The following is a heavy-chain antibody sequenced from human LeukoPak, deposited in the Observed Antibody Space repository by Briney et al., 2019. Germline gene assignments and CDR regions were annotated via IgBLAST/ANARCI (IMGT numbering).Heavy chain of an antibody. V-gene: IGHV4-4*07. Sequence: SETLSLTCTVSGGSISSYYWSWIRQPAGKGLEWIGRIYTSGSTNYNPSLKSRVTMSVDTSKNQFSLKLSSVTAADTAVYYCAGDTYYYGSGSYYFDYWGQGTLVTVSS. CDR1: GGSISSYY. CDR3: AGDTYYYGSGSYYFDY. D-gene: IGHD3-10*01. CDR2: IYTSGST. J-gene: IGHJ4*02.